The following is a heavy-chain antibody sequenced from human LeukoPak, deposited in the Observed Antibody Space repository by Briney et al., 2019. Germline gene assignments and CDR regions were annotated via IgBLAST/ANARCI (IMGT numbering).Heavy chain of an antibody. Sequence: GGSLRLSCAASGFTFSSYGMHWVRQAPGKGLEWVSVIYSGGSTYYADSVKGRFTISRDNSKNTLYLQMNSLRAEDTAVYYCARGEVAGHDAFDIWGQGAMVTVSS. D-gene: IGHD6-19*01. CDR2: IYSGGST. CDR3: ARGEVAGHDAFDI. V-gene: IGHV3-53*01. CDR1: GFTFSSYG. J-gene: IGHJ3*02.